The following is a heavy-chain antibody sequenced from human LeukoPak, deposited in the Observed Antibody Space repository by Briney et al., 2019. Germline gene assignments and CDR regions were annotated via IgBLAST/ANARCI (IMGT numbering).Heavy chain of an antibody. Sequence: TGGSLRLSCATSGFTFSNAWMSWVRQAPGKGLEWIGRIKSNSDGGTTDYAAPVKGRFTISRDDSKNTLYLQMNSLKTEDTAVYYCTTVLFDSSAYYFPLDAFDIWGQGTMVTVSS. CDR3: TTVLFDSSAYYFPLDAFDI. CDR1: GFTFSNAW. J-gene: IGHJ3*02. CDR2: IKSNSDGGTT. V-gene: IGHV3-15*01. D-gene: IGHD3-22*01.